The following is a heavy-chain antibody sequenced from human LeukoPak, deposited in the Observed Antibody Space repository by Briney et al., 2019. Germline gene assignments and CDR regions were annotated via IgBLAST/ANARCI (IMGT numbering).Heavy chain of an antibody. Sequence: SETLSLTCTVSGGSISSSSYYWGWIRQPPGKGLEWIGTIYYSGRTYYSPSLKSRVTISVDTSQNQFSLTANSVTAADTAVYYCARLYYYYYYMDVWGKGTTVTVSS. CDR2: IYYSGRT. CDR3: ARLYYYYYYMDV. J-gene: IGHJ6*03. V-gene: IGHV4-39*01. CDR1: GGSISSSSYY.